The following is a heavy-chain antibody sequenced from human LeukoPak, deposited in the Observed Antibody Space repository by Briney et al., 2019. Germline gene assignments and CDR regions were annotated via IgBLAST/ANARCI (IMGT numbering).Heavy chain of an antibody. V-gene: IGHV4-61*08. J-gene: IGHJ4*02. Sequence: SQTLSLTCAVSGGSISSGGYYWSWIRQPPGKGLEWIGYIYYSGSTNYNPSLKSRVTISVDTSKNQFSLKLSSVTAADTAVYYCARSVDGDCFDYWGQGTLVTVSS. CDR2: IYYSGST. CDR1: GGSISSGGYY. CDR3: ARSVDGDCFDY. D-gene: IGHD5-24*01.